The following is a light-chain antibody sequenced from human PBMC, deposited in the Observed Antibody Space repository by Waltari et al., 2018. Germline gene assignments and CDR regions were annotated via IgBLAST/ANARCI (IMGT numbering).Light chain of an antibody. J-gene: IGLJ2*01. CDR3: SSYTSSTTSVV. Sequence: QSALTQPASVSGSPGQSITISCTGPTSDVGTYNYLSWYQQRPGKAPKLIIYDVTKRPSGVSNRFSGSKSGNTASLTISGLQAEDEADYYCSSYTSSTTSVVFGGGTKVTVL. CDR2: DVT. CDR1: TSDVGTYNY. V-gene: IGLV2-14*03.